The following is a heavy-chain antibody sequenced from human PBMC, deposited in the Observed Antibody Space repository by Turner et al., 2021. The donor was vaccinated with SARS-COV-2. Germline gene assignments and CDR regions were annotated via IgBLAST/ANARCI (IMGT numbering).Heavy chain of an antibody. Sequence: QVQLVQSGAELKKPGASVMVSCKASGYTFTSYDINWVRQATGQGLEWMGWMNPDSGNTAYAQKYQGRVTITRNTSISTAYKELSRLRSEDTAVYYCARGGYCSSTSCSPYWYFDLWGRGTLVTVSS. CDR1: GYTFTSYD. CDR3: ARGGYCSSTSCSPYWYFDL. D-gene: IGHD2-2*01. CDR2: MNPDSGNT. J-gene: IGHJ2*01. V-gene: IGHV1-8*03.